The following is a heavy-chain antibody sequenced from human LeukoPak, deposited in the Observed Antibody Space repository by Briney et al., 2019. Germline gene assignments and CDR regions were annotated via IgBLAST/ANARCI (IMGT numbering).Heavy chain of an antibody. V-gene: IGHV4-4*02. CDR1: GASINANEW. J-gene: IGHJ5*02. CDR2: MHLDGRT. CDR3: TRIEGGCSTTTCQFDP. D-gene: IGHD3-16*01. Sequence: SETLSLTCTISGASINANEWYNWVRQSPGRRLEWIGEMHLDGRTNYNPSLKSRVSISLDKSNNRFFLTLTSVTAADTAIYYCTRIEGGCSTTTCQFDPWGQGTLVTVSS.